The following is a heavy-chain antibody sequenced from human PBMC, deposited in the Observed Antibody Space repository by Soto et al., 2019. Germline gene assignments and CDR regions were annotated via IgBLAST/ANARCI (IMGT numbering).Heavy chain of an antibody. CDR1: GFTFSSYA. Sequence: EVQLLESGGGLVQPGGSLRLSCAASGFTFSSYAMSWVRQAPGKGLEWVSTMSGSGGSTDYADSVKGRFTISRDNSKNRLYLQMNCLRAEDTALYYCARDSDYYGSGSYTDYWGQGSLVTVSS. J-gene: IGHJ4*02. CDR2: MSGSGGST. V-gene: IGHV3-23*01. CDR3: ARDSDYYGSGSYTDY. D-gene: IGHD3-10*01.